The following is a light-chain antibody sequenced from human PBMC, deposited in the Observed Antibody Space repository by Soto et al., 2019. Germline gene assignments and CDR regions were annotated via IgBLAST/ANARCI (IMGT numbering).Light chain of an antibody. CDR3: QHYNSYSEA. CDR1: QSITYW. V-gene: IGKV1-5*01. J-gene: IGKJ1*01. CDR2: DVF. Sequence: GDRVTITCRASQSITYWLAWYQQKPGRAPKLLIYDVFNLQSGVPSRFSGSGSGTEFTLTISSLQPDDFATYYCQHYNSYSEAFGQGTKVDIK.